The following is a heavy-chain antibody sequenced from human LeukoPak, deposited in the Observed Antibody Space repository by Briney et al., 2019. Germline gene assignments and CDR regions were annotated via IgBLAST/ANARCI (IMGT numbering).Heavy chain of an antibody. CDR3: ARRYDFWSGYYGWFDP. V-gene: IGHV3-11*04. D-gene: IGHD3-3*01. J-gene: IGHJ5*02. CDR2: ISISGYST. Sequence: GGSLRLSCAASGFTFNNYYMSWIRRAPGKGLEWISYISISGYSTYYADSVKGRFTISRDNAKNSLYLQMNNLRPEDTAFYYCARRYDFWSGYYGWFDPWGQGTLVTASS. CDR1: GFTFNNYY.